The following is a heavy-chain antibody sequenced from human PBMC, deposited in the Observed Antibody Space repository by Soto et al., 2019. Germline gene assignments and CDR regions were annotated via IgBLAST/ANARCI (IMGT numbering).Heavy chain of an antibody. J-gene: IGHJ4*02. CDR1: GFSLSTSAVG. D-gene: IGHD6-19*01. CDR3: ARRQYGSAWTLDY. CDR2: IDWDDDK. Sequence: QITLKESGPTLVKPTQTLTLTCTFSGFSLSTSAVGVGWIRQPPGKALEWLAIIDWDDDKHYSPSLKSRLVITMVTSKNQVVLTMTNMDPVDTGAYYCARRQYGSAWTLDYWGQGTLVTVSS. V-gene: IGHV2-5*02.